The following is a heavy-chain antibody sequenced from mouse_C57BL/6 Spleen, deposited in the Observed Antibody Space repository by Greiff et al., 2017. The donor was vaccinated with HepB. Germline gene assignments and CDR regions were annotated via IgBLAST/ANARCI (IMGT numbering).Heavy chain of an antibody. V-gene: IGHV1-64*01. J-gene: IGHJ2*01. Sequence: VQLQQSGAELVKPGASVKLSCKASGYTFTSYWMHWVKQRPGQGLEWIGMIHPNSGSTNYNEKFKSKATLTVDKSSSTAYMQLSSLTSEDSAVYYCAKIDYYGSSYNFDYWGQGTTLTVSS. CDR3: AKIDYYGSSYNFDY. CDR1: GYTFTSYW. CDR2: IHPNSGST. D-gene: IGHD1-1*01.